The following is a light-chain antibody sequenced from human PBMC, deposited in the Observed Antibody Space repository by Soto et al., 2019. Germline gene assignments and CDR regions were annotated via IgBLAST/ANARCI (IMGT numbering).Light chain of an antibody. CDR2: GAS. V-gene: IGKV3-15*01. J-gene: IGKJ5*01. CDR1: QSVSSN. Sequence: EIVMTQSPATLSVSPGERATLSCRASQSVSSNLAWYQQKPGQAPRLLIYGASTMATGIPARFSGSESGTEFTLTISSLQSKDFAVYYCQQYNNWPQSITFGQGTRLEIK. CDR3: QQYNNWPQSIT.